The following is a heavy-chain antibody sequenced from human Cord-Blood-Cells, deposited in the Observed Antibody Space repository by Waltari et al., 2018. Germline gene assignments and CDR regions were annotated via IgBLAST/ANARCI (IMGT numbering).Heavy chain of an antibody. D-gene: IGHD3-10*01. CDR3: ARDLRITMVRGVMGFDY. J-gene: IGHJ4*02. CDR2: INPNRGGT. CDR1: GYTFTGYY. Sequence: QVQLVQSGAEVKKPGASVKVSCKASGYTFTGYYMHWVRQAPGQGLEWMGWINPNRGGTNYAQKFQGRVTMPRDTSISTAYMELSRLRSDDTAVYYCARDLRITMVRGVMGFDYWGQGTLVTVSS. V-gene: IGHV1-2*02.